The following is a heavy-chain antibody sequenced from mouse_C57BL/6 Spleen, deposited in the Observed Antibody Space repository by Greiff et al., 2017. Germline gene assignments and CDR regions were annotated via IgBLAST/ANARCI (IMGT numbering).Heavy chain of an antibody. CDR3: ARFMDY. CDR1: GYTFTSYW. J-gene: IGHJ4*01. V-gene: IGHV1-69*01. Sequence: QVQLKQPGAELVMPGASVKLSCKASGYTFTSYWMHWVKQRPGQGLEWIGEIDPSDSYTNYNQKFKGKSTLTVDNSSSTAYMQLSSLTSEDSAVYYCARFMDYWGQGTSVTVSS. CDR2: IDPSDSYT.